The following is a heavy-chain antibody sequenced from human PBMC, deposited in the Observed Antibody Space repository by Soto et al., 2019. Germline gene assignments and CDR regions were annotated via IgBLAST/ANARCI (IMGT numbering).Heavy chain of an antibody. D-gene: IGHD1-20*01. CDR3: ARPVGGITNNWFDP. CDR1: GGSISSSSYY. V-gene: IGHV4-39*01. Sequence: QLQLQESGPGLVKPSETLSLTCTVSGGSISSSSYYWGCIRQPPGKGLEWIGSIYYSGSTYYNPSLKSRVTISVDTSKNQFSLKLSSVTAADTAVYYRARPVGGITNNWFDPWGQGTLVTVSS. J-gene: IGHJ5*02. CDR2: IYYSGST.